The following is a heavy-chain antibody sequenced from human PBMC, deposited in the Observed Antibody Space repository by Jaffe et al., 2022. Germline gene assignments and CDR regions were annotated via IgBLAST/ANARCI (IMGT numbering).Heavy chain of an antibody. J-gene: IGHJ3*02. CDR1: GGSFSGYY. CDR2: INHSGST. Sequence: QVQLQQWGAGLLKPSETLSLTCAVYGGSFSGYYWSWIRQPPGKGLEWIGEINHSGSTNYNPSLKSRVTISVDTSKNQFSLKLSSVTAADTAVYYCARVRYCSSTSCYIKDAFDIWGQGTMVTVSS. D-gene: IGHD2-2*02. V-gene: IGHV4-34*01. CDR3: ARVRYCSSTSCYIKDAFDI.